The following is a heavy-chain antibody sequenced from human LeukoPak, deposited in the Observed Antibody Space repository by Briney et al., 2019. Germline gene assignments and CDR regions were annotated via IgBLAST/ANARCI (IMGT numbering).Heavy chain of an antibody. D-gene: IGHD6-19*01. CDR2: IYTSGST. Sequence: SETLSLTCTVSGDSISSYSWNWIRQPPGKGLEWIGYIYTSGSTAYNPALKSRVTMSLDTSKNQFSLHLTSVTAADTAVYYCAKQVASSGWYRGAFDIWGQGTMVTVSS. J-gene: IGHJ3*02. CDR3: AKQVASSGWYRGAFDI. V-gene: IGHV4-4*09. CDR1: GDSISSYS.